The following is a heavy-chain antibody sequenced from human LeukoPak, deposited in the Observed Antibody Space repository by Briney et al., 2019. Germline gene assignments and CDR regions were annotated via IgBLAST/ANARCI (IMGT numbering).Heavy chain of an antibody. Sequence: GGSLRLSCAASGFTFSSHAMSWVRQAPGKGLEWVSAISGSGGSTYYADSVKGRFTISRDNSKNTLYLQMNSLRAEDTAVYYCANQDRDYYYYGMDVWGQGTTVTVSS. CDR2: ISGSGGST. D-gene: IGHD1-14*01. J-gene: IGHJ6*02. V-gene: IGHV3-23*01. CDR1: GFTFSSHA. CDR3: ANQDRDYYYYGMDV.